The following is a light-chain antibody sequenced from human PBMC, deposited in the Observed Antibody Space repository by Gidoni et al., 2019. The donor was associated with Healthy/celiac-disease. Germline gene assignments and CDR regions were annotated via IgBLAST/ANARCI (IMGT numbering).Light chain of an antibody. CDR2: AAS. V-gene: IGKV1-39*01. CDR1: QSISSY. Sequence: DIQMTQSPSSLSASVGDRVTITCRASQSISSYLNWYQQKPGKAPKLLIYAASNLQSGVPSRFSGSGSGTDFTLTISSLQPEDFATYYCQHSYNFPLVFGGETKVEIK. J-gene: IGKJ4*01. CDR3: QHSYNFPLV.